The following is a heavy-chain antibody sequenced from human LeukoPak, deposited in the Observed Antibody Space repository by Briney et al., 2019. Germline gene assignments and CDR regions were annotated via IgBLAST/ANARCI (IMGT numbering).Heavy chain of an antibody. CDR1: GGSISSNNW. J-gene: IGHJ4*02. Sequence: SETLSLTCAVSGGSISSNNWWSWVRQPPGKGLEWIGEIYHSGSTNYNPSLKSRVTISVDKSKNQFSLKLSSVTAADTAVYYCARLPGIAVAAEFDYWGQGTLDTVSS. CDR2: IYHSGST. D-gene: IGHD6-19*01. CDR3: ARLPGIAVAAEFDY. V-gene: IGHV4-4*02.